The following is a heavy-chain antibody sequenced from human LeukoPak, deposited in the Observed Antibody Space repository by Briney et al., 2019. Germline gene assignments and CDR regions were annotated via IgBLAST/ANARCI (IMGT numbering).Heavy chain of an antibody. CDR2: ISYDGSNK. D-gene: IGHD5-18*01. J-gene: IGHJ4*02. CDR1: GFTFSSYA. CDR3: ARDPIVGYSYGSYYFDY. Sequence: GGSLRLSCAASGFTFSSYAMHWVRQAPGEGLEWVAVISYDGSNKYYADSVKGRFTISRDNSKNTLYLQMNSLRAEDTAVYYCARDPIVGYSYGSYYFDYWGQGTLVTVSS. V-gene: IGHV3-30*04.